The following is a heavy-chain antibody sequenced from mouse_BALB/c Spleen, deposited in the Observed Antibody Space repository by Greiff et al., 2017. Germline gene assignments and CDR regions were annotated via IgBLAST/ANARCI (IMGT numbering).Heavy chain of an antibody. V-gene: IGHV1-9*01. D-gene: IGHD2-10*02. CDR1: GYTFSSYL. CDR3: ARSKYGNYVRFAY. Sequence: QVQLQQSGAELMKPGASVKISCKATGYTFSSYLIEWVKQRPGHGLEWIGEILPGSGSTNYNEKFKGKATFTADTSSNTAYMQLSSLTSEDSAVYYCARSKYGNYVRFAYWGQGTLVTVSA. J-gene: IGHJ3*01. CDR2: ILPGSGST.